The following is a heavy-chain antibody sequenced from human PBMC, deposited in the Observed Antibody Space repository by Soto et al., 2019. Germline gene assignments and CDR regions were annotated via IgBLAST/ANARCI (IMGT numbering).Heavy chain of an antibody. V-gene: IGHV2-26*01. CDR1: GFSLSNARMG. J-gene: IGHJ5*02. Sequence: FGPTLVNPTETLTLSCTVSGFSLSNARMGVSWFRQPPGKALEWLAHIFSNDEKSYSTSLKSRLTISKDTSKSQVVLTMTNMDPVDTATYYCARINIVASIDPWGQGTLVTVSS. CDR3: ARINIVASIDP. CDR2: IFSNDEK. D-gene: IGHD5-12*01.